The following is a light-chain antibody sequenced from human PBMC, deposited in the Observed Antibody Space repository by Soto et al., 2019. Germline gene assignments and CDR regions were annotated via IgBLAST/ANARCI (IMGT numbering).Light chain of an antibody. J-gene: IGLJ1*01. CDR2: EGS. CDR3: CSYAGGTTYV. Sequence: QSALTHPASVSGSPRQSITISCTRTSSDVGSYNLVSWYQQHPGKAPKLIIYEGSKRPSGVSNRFAGSKSGNTASLTISGLQAEDEADYSCCSYAGGTTYVFGTGTKVTVL. V-gene: IGLV2-23*01. CDR1: SSDVGSYNL.